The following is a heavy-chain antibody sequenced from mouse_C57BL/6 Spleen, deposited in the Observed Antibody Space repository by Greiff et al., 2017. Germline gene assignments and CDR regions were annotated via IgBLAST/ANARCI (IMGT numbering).Heavy chain of an antibody. CDR3: ARGDYDYLGYFDV. CDR2: IYPGDGDT. CDR1: GYAFSSSW. D-gene: IGHD2-4*01. Sequence: QVQLKQSGPELVKPGASVKISCKASGYAFSSSWMNWVKQRPGKGLEWIGRIYPGDGDTNYNGKFKGKATLTADKSSSTAYMQLSSLTSEDSAVYFCARGDYDYLGYFDVWGTGTTVTVSS. V-gene: IGHV1-82*01. J-gene: IGHJ1*03.